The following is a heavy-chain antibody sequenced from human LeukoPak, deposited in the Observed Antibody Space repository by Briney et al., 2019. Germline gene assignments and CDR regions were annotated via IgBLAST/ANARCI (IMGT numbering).Heavy chain of an antibody. V-gene: IGHV1-8*03. CDR2: MNPNSGNT. CDR3: ASGTHPAYFDY. J-gene: IGHJ4*02. CDR1: GYTFTSYD. Sequence: PLASVKVSCKASGYTFTSYDINWVRQATGQGPEWMGWMNPNSGNTGYAQKFQGRVTITRNTSISTAYMELSSLRSEDTAVYYCASGTHPAYFDYWGQGTLVTVSS.